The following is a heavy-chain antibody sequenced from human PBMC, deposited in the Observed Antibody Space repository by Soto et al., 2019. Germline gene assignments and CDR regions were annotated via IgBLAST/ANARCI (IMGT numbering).Heavy chain of an antibody. CDR3: PRPRWANFDY. J-gene: IGHJ4*02. V-gene: IGHV3-15*01. D-gene: IGHD6-13*01. CDR2: IKSKTDGGTT. Sequence: EVQLVESGGGLVKPGGSLRLSCAASGFTFSNAWMSWVRQAPGKGLEWVGRIKSKTDGGTTDYAAPVKGRFTISRDDKKTALDLKMTSRKPEDTAVSYCPRPRWANFDYGGQGPLVTVSS. CDR1: GFTFSNAW.